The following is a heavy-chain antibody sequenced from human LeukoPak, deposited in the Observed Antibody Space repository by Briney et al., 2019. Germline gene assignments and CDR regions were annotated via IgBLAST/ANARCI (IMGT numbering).Heavy chain of an antibody. D-gene: IGHD2-2*01. J-gene: IGHJ6*02. CDR3: ARSQTPDYYYYGMDV. V-gene: IGHV1-2*02. Sequence: GASVKVSCKASGYTFTGYYMHWVRQAPGQGLEWMGWINPNSGGTNYAQKFQGRVTMTRDTSISTAYMELSSLRSEDTAVYYCARSQTPDYYYYGMDVWGQGTTVTVSS. CDR1: GYTFTGYY. CDR2: INPNSGGT.